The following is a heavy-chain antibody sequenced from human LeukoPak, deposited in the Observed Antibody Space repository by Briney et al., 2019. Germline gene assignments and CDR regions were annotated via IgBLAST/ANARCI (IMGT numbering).Heavy chain of an antibody. Sequence: GSLRLSCAASEFTFSSYVMNWVRQAPGKGLGWVSAIGGSGDTTYYADSVKGRFTISRDNSKNTLYLEMNSLRAEDTALYYCAKGGRNCCGDCYYDFWGQGTLVTVSS. J-gene: IGHJ4*02. CDR3: AKGGRNCCGDCYYDF. CDR2: IGGSGDTT. D-gene: IGHD2-21*01. CDR1: EFTFSSYV. V-gene: IGHV3-23*01.